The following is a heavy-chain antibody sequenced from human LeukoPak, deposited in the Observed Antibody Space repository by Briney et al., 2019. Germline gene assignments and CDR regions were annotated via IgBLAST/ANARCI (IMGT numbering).Heavy chain of an antibody. CDR1: GFTFSSYW. CDR2: IYSDGIST. V-gene: IGHV3-74*01. J-gene: IGHJ4*02. Sequence: GGSLRLSCAASGFTFSSYWMLWLRHAPGKGLVWVSRIYSDGISTSYADSVKGRFTISRDNAKNSLYLQMNSLRAEDTAVYYCARDRFSTWLVDYWGQGTLVTVSS. CDR3: ARDRFSTWLVDY. D-gene: IGHD6-19*01.